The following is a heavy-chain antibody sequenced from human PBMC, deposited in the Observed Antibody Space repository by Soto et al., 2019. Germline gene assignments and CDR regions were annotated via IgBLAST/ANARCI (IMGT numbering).Heavy chain of an antibody. V-gene: IGHV5-51*01. J-gene: IGHJ6*03. Sequence: GESLKISCKGSGYSFTSYWIGWVRQKPGKGLECMGIIYPGDSDTRYSPSFEGQVTISVDKSISTAYLQWSSLKASDTAMYYCARQGSSGSNVGDYYYYYYMDVWGKGTTVTVSS. CDR3: ARQGSSGSNVGDYYYYYYMDV. D-gene: IGHD3-22*01. CDR2: IYPGDSDT. CDR1: GYSFTSYW.